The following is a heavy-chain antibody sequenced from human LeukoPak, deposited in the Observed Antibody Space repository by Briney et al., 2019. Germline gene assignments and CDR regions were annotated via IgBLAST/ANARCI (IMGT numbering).Heavy chain of an antibody. CDR1: GGSISSYY. D-gene: IGHD5-24*01. J-gene: IGHJ4*02. V-gene: IGHV4-59*08. CDR2: IYYSGST. CDR3: ASHIALQYTPYYFDY. Sequence: PSETLSLTCTVSGGSISSYYWSWIRQPPGKGLEWIGYIYYSGSTNYNPSLKSRVTISVDTSKNQFSLKLSSVTAADTAVYYCASHIALQYTPYYFDYWGQGTLVTVSS.